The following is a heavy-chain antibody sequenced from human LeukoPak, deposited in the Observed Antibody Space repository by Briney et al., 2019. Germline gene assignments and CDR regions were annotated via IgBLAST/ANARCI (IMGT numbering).Heavy chain of an antibody. V-gene: IGHV4-34*01. CDR2: INHSGST. J-gene: IGHJ4*02. Sequence: PSETLSLTCAVYGGSFSGYYWSWIRQPPGKGLEWIGEINHSGSTNYNPSLKSRVTISVDTSKNQFSLKLSSVTAADTAVYYCAVTGIAAAGALDYWGQGTLVTVSS. D-gene: IGHD6-13*01. CDR3: AVTGIAAAGALDY. CDR1: GGSFSGYY.